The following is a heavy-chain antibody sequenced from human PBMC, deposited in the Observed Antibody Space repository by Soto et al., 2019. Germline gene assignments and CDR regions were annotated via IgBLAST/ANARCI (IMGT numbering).Heavy chain of an antibody. V-gene: IGHV5-51*01. J-gene: IGHJ4*02. Sequence: GETLKISGKGSGYSFTSYWIGWVRQMPGKGLEWMGIIYPGDSDTRYSPSFQGQVTISPDKSISTAYLQWSSLGASDTAMYYRARQSSSWYFWGQGTLVTVSS. D-gene: IGHD6-13*01. CDR3: ARQSSSWYF. CDR2: IYPGDSDT. CDR1: GYSFTSYW.